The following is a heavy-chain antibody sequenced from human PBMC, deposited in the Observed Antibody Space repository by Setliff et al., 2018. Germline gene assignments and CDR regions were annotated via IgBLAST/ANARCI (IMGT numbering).Heavy chain of an antibody. CDR1: GASITNINYY. D-gene: IGHD3-16*02. CDR3: ARGKLRLGQLSLFYGFDI. J-gene: IGHJ3*02. V-gene: IGHV4-39*01. CDR2: IFYSGRT. Sequence: KPSETLSLTCTVSGASITNINYYWGLIRQPPGKGLEWIGSIFYSGRTFYNPSLKSRVTISVDTSKNQFSLTLSSVTAADTAIYYCARGKLRLGQLSLFYGFDIWGQGTMVTVSS.